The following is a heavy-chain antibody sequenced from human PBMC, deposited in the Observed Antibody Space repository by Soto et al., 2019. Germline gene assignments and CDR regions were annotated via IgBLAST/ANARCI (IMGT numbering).Heavy chain of an antibody. J-gene: IGHJ4*02. CDR2: IKQDGRDQ. V-gene: IGHV3-7*03. Sequence: PGESLKISCAASGFMFSNYWMTWVRQAPGKGLEWVATIKQDGRDQYYVDSVKGRFTISRDNAKNSLHLQMNSLRAEDTAVYYCTTYYDILTGSRFGHWGQGTLVTVSS. CDR3: TTYYDILTGSRFGH. CDR1: GFMFSNYW. D-gene: IGHD3-9*01.